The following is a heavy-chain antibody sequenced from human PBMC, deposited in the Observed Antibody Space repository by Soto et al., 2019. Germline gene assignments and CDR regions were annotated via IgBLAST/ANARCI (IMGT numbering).Heavy chain of an antibody. V-gene: IGHV3-30-3*01. CDR1: GFTFTAFG. D-gene: IGHD3-10*01. CDR2: ISFDGTTK. Sequence: GESLRLSCAASGFTFTAFGLHWVRQAPSKGLEWVGLISFDGTTKYFADSVRGRFTISRDNSKNMLFLQLNSLRVEDTAVYYCARHRDGGTYTYIDHWGPGTLVTVSS. J-gene: IGHJ4*02. CDR3: ARHRDGGTYTYIDH.